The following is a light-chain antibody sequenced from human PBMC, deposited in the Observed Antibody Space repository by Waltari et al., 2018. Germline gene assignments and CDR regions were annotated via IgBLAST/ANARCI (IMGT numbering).Light chain of an antibody. CDR1: QGISRW. J-gene: IGKJ1*01. Sequence: DFQMTQSPSTLSASVGDRVTITCRASQGISRWLAWYQQKPGKAPRVLIYKADSLESGVPSRFSGSGSGTEFTLTISSLQPDDFATYYCQQYNSFPWTFGQGTKVEIK. V-gene: IGKV1-5*03. CDR2: KAD. CDR3: QQYNSFPWT.